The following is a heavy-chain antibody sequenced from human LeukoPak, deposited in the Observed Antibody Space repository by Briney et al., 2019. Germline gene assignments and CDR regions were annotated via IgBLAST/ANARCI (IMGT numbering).Heavy chain of an antibody. CDR2: IYYSGST. CDR1: GGSISSYY. D-gene: IGHD6-19*01. CDR3: ASSGWGAFDI. Sequence: SETLSLTCTVSGGSISSYYWSWIRQPPGKGLEWIGYIYYSGSTNYNPSLKSRVTISVDTSKNQFSLKLSSVTAADTAVYYCASSGWGAFDIWGQGTMVTVSS. V-gene: IGHV4-59*08. J-gene: IGHJ3*02.